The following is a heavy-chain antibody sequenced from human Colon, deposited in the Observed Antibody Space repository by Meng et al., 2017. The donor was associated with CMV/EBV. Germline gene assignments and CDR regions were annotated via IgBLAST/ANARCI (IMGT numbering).Heavy chain of an antibody. Sequence: SETLSLTCAVYGGSFSGYYWSWIRQPPGKGLEWIGEINHSGSTNYNPSLKSRVTISVDTSKNQFSLKLSSVTAADTAVYYCARGRARGPQRLYYYGMDVWGQGTTVTVSS. CDR2: INHSGST. V-gene: IGHV4-34*01. CDR1: GGSFSGYY. CDR3: ARGRARGPQRLYYYGMDV. J-gene: IGHJ6*01.